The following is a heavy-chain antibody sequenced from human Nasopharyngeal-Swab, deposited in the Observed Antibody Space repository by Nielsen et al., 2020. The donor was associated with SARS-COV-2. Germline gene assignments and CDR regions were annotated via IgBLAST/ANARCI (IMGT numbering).Heavy chain of an antibody. J-gene: IGHJ4*02. CDR1: GFTFSKFW. CDR2: IKEDGSEA. D-gene: IGHD3-16*01. CDR3: ATSRGGGAYNYVLDY. V-gene: IGHV3-7*01. Sequence: GESLKISCAASGFTFSKFWMNWVRQAPGKGLEWVANIKEDGSEAHYVGSVRGRFTISRDNAENSLYLQMNGLRAEDTAVYYCATSRGGGAYNYVLDYWGQGTLVTVSS.